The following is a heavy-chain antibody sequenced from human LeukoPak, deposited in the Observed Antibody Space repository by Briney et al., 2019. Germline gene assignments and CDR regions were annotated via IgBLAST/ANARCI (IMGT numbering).Heavy chain of an antibody. CDR3: ARPPSSGWYSIAEYFQH. J-gene: IGHJ1*01. V-gene: IGHV5-51*01. D-gene: IGHD6-19*01. Sequence: GESLKTSCKGSGYSFTSYWIGWVRPSPGKGLEWSGLIYPGDSDSSYSPSFQGQVTISADQSISTAYLQRSSLTVSDTAMYYCARPPSSGWYSIAEYFQHWGQGTLVTVSS. CDR1: GYSFTSYW. CDR2: IYPGDSDS.